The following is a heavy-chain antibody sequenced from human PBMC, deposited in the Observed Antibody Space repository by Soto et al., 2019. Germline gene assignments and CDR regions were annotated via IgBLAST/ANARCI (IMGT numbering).Heavy chain of an antibody. CDR2: IYYSGST. J-gene: IGHJ4*02. V-gene: IGHV4-31*03. Sequence: SETLSLTCTVSGGSISSGGYYWSWIRQHPGKGLEWIGYIYYSGSTYYNPSLKSRVTISVDTSKNQFSLKLSSVTAADTAVYYCARDRDTGGADYWGQGTLVTVSS. D-gene: IGHD2-8*02. CDR1: GGSISSGGYY. CDR3: ARDRDTGGADY.